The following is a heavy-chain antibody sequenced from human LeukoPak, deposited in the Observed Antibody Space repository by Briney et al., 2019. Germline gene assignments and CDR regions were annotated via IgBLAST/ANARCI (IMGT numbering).Heavy chain of an antibody. CDR1: GGSISSSSYY. CDR2: IYYSGST. J-gene: IGHJ4*02. Sequence: PSETLSLTCTVSGGSISSSSYYWGWIRQPPGKGLEWIGSIYYSGSTYYNPSLKSRVTISVDTSKNQFSLKLSSVTAADTAVYYCARQITMVRGAPIDYWGQGTLVTVSS. V-gene: IGHV4-39*01. CDR3: ARQITMVRGAPIDY. D-gene: IGHD3-10*01.